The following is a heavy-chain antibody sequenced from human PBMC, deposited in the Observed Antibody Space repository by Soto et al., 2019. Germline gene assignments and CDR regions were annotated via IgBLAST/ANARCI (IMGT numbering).Heavy chain of an antibody. CDR1: GYTVTSYY. J-gene: IGHJ6*02. V-gene: IGHV1-2*02. D-gene: IGHD2-15*01. Sequence: SVKVSWQAHGYTVTSYYMHLVRRAPGQGLEWMGWINPNSGGTNYAQKFHCRFTMTRDTSISTAYMALSRLKSDEKAVHYCARAARVCSGGRCHSDAHYYYGMDVWGQGTTVTVS. CDR2: INPNSGGT. CDR3: ARAARVCSGGRCHSDAHYYYGMDV.